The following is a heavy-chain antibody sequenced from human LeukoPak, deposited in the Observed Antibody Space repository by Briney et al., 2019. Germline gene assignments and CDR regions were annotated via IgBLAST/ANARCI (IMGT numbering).Heavy chain of an antibody. V-gene: IGHV3-48*01. CDR3: ARVRDLYYDFWSGLRAFDI. CDR2: ISSSSSTI. J-gene: IGHJ3*02. Sequence: GGSLRLSCAASGFTFSSYSMNWVRQAPGKGLEWVSYISSSSSTIYYADSVKGRFTISRDNAKNSLYLQMNSLRAEDTAVYYCARVRDLYYDFWSGLRAFDIWGQGTMVTVSS. CDR1: GFTFSSYS. D-gene: IGHD3-3*01.